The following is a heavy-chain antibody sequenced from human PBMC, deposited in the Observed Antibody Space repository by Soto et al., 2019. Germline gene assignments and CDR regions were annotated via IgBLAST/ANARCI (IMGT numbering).Heavy chain of an antibody. CDR3: ARGAFCGGAPGCRDMDV. CDR2: ISAYNGNT. CDR1: GYKFISHS. V-gene: IGHV1-18*01. D-gene: IGHD2-21*01. Sequence: ASVKVSCKSSGYKFISHSITWVRQAPGQGLEWMGRISAYNGNTNYAQKLQGRVTMTTDTPTNTAYMELRSLRSDDTAVYYCARGAFCGGAPGCRDMDVWGQGTTVTV. J-gene: IGHJ6*02.